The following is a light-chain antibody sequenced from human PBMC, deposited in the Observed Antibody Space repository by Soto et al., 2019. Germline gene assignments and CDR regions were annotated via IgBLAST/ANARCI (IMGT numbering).Light chain of an antibody. CDR2: TAS. CDR1: QGINKF. J-gene: IGKJ4*01. V-gene: IGKV1-16*01. CDR3: QQYESFPLT. Sequence: DIQMTQSPFSLSASAGDSVTITCRASQGINKFLAWFQQKPGTAPKSLISTASRLQSGVPSRFSGSGSGTHFTLTINNLQPEDFAAYYSQQYESFPLTLGGGTRVEIK.